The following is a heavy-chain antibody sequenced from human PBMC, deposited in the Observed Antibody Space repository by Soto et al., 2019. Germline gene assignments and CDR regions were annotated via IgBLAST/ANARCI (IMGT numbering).Heavy chain of an antibody. J-gene: IGHJ6*02. V-gene: IGHV5-51*01. CDR3: ARQRITRVRGVSSSGLDV. Sequence: GESLKISCNGSGYIFTSYYIAWVRQMPGKGLKWMGIIHPGDSETRYSPSFQGHVIISADKSISSAYLQWSSLEAADTAMYYCARQRITRVRGVSSSGLDVWGQGTTVTVSS. CDR2: IHPGDSET. D-gene: IGHD3-10*01. CDR1: GYIFTSYY.